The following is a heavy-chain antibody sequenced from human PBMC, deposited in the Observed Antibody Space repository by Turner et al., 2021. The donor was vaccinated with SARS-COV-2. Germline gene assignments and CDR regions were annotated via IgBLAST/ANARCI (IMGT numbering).Heavy chain of an antibody. Sequence: QVQLVQSVAEVKKPGASVQISCKASADTFNGFCSHWVRQAPGHGLEWMGSIHPNDGGANYAQKFQGRVSLTRDTSISTVYMELSGLRSDDSAVYFCATLSVAVAGTNFVSYWGQGSLVTVSS. CDR1: ADTFNGFC. CDR2: IHPNDGGA. CDR3: ATLSVAVAGTNFVSY. J-gene: IGHJ4*02. D-gene: IGHD6-19*01. V-gene: IGHV1-2*02.